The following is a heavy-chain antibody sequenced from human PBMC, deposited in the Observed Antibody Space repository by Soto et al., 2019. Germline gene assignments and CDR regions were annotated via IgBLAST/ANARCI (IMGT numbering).Heavy chain of an antibody. Sequence: GGSLRLSCAASGFTFSSYALSWVRQAPGKGLEWVSAISGSGGSTSYSDSVKGRFTISRDNSKNTLYLQMNSLRAEDTAVYYCAKDRAEGPRFVVVISVWGQGTLVTVSS. J-gene: IGHJ4*02. CDR3: AKDRAEGPRFVVVISV. CDR1: GFTFSSYA. CDR2: ISGSGGST. D-gene: IGHD3-22*01. V-gene: IGHV3-23*01.